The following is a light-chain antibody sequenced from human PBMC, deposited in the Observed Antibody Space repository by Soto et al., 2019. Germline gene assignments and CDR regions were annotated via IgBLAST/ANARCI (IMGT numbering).Light chain of an antibody. CDR1: SGDIGRYNY. J-gene: IGLJ3*02. CDR3: TSYTTSATWV. Sequence: QSALTQPASVSGSPGQSITISCTGTSGDIGRYNYVSWYQQYPGKAPKVVIYEVTNRPSGVSNRFSGSKSGMTASLTISGLQAEDEADYYCTSYTTSATWVFGVGTKVTVL. V-gene: IGLV2-14*01. CDR2: EVT.